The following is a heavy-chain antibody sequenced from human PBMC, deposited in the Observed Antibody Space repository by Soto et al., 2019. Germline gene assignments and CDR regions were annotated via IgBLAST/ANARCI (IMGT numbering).Heavy chain of an antibody. Sequence: ASVKVSCNASCYSFSTYDMSWLRQAPGQGPEWMGRISPKNGNANYAQNFQDRVTMTADTSSSTAYMELRGLRSDDTAKYYCVTSYDSEFDPSGQGTLFTIFS. CDR2: ISPKNGNA. CDR3: VTSYDSEFDP. CDR1: CYSFSTYD. D-gene: IGHD3-3*01. J-gene: IGHJ5*02. V-gene: IGHV1-18*04.